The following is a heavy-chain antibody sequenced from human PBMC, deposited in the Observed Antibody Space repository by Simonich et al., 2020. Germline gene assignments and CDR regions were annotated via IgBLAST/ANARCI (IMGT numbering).Heavy chain of an antibody. Sequence: GGGLVQPGGSLRLSCAASGFTFSSYAMSWFRQAPGKGLEWVSAISGSDGSTYYADSVKGRFTISRDNSKNTLYLQMNSLRAEDTAVYYCAKDLGERITMIVVVIDAFDIWGQGTMVTVSS. D-gene: IGHD3-22*01. CDR1: GFTFSSYA. CDR3: AKDLGERITMIVVVIDAFDI. V-gene: IGHV3-23*01. CDR2: ISGSDGST. J-gene: IGHJ3*02.